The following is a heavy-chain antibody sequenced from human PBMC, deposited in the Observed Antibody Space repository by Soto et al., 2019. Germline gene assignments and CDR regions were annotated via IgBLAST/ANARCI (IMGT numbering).Heavy chain of an antibody. Sequence: QVQLQESGPGLVKPSQTLSLTCTVSGGSISSGTYYWSWIRQHPGKGLEWIGYIYYSGSTYYNPPXXXRXXISVDTSKNQFSLKLSSVTAADTAVYYCARTDILTGYYPDYWGQGTLVTVSS. CDR1: GGSISSGTYY. V-gene: IGHV4-31*03. D-gene: IGHD3-9*01. CDR3: ARTDILTGYYPDY. CDR2: IYYSGST. J-gene: IGHJ4*02.